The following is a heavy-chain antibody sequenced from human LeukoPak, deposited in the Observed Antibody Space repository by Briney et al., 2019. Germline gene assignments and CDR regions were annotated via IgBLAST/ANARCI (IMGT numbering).Heavy chain of an antibody. J-gene: IGHJ4*02. CDR3: ARGRFTTNYNFDY. Sequence: SGPALVKPTQTLTLTCTFSGFSLSTSGMCVSWIRQPPGKALEWPARIDWDNDKYYSTSLKTRLTISKDTSKNQVVLTMTNVDPVDTATYYCARGRFTTNYNFDYWGQGALVTVSS. V-gene: IGHV2-70*11. CDR1: GFSLSTSGMC. CDR2: IDWDNDK. D-gene: IGHD1-7*01.